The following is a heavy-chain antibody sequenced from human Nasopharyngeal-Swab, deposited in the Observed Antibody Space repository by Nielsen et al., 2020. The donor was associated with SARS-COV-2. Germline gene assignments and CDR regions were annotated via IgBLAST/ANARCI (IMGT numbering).Heavy chain of an antibody. CDR3: ARSVGSYYGQGAFDV. CDR1: GFTFGDYA. J-gene: IGHJ3*01. V-gene: IGHV3-49*01. CDR2: IRSKTYGGAP. D-gene: IGHD1-26*01. Sequence: GGSLRLSCRTSGFTFGDYAMSWFRQAPGKELEWVGFIRSKTYGGAPEYAVSVKGRFTISRDGAESIAYLHMNSLETEDTGVYYCARSVGSYYGQGAFDVWGQGTMVTVSS.